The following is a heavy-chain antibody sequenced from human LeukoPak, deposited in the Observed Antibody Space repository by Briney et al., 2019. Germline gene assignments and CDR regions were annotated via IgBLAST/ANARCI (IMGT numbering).Heavy chain of an antibody. J-gene: IGHJ4*02. CDR1: GYSFTSFW. Sequence: GESLKISCKGSGYSFTSFWIGWVRQMPGKGLEWMGIIYPGDSDTRYSPSFQGQVTISADKSISTAYLQWSSLKASDTAMYYCASRIAAAGTSFDYWGQGTLVTVSS. D-gene: IGHD6-13*01. V-gene: IGHV5-51*06. CDR2: IYPGDSDT. CDR3: ASRIAAAGTSFDY.